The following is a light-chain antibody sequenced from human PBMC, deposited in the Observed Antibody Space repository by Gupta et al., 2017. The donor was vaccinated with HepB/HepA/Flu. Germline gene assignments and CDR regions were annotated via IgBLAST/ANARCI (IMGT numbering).Light chain of an antibody. J-gene: IGKJ2*02. CDR2: DVS. CDR3: QQRDIWPPCI. CDR1: QSVGGY. V-gene: IGKV3-11*01. Sequence: EIVLTQSPATLSLSPGDRATLSCRASQSVGGYLAWYQQKPGQPPRLLIYDVSKRDTGVPARFSGSGCGTDFTLTISSREQEDFGVYYCQQRDIWPPCIFGQGTKVEI.